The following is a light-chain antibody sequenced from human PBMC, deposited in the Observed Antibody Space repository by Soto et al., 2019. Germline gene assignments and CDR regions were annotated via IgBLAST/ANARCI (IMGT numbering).Light chain of an antibody. Sequence: SYELTQAPSVSVGPGQTARITCAGNNLGEKSVHWYKQRPGQAPILVIFDDRDRASGIPERISGSNSDNTATLTISGVEAGDEADYFCAVWDNSRDVVVFGGGTKLTVL. V-gene: IGLV3-21*02. J-gene: IGLJ3*02. CDR2: DDR. CDR1: NLGEKS. CDR3: AVWDNSRDVVV.